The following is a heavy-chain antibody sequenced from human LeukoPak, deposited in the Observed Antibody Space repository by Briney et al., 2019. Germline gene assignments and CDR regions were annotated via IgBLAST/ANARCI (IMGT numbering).Heavy chain of an antibody. J-gene: IGHJ4*02. D-gene: IGHD3-10*01. Sequence: GSSVKVSCKASGGTFSSYAISWVRQAPGQGLEWMGRIIPILGIANYAQKFQGRVTITADKSTSTAYMELSSLRSEDTAVYYCARIIYGSGTHGVDYWGQGTLVTVSS. CDR2: IIPILGIA. CDR3: ARIIYGSGTHGVDY. V-gene: IGHV1-69*04. CDR1: GGTFSSYA.